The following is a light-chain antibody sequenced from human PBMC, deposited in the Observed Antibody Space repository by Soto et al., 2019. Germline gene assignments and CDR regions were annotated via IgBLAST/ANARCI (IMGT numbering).Light chain of an antibody. CDR2: ESS. CDR1: QSISRL. J-gene: IGKJ4*01. Sequence: DIQMTQSPSTLSAFVGDRVIITCRAIQSISRLLAWYQQTPGKAPKLLIYESSRLASGVPSRFSGSGSGTEFILTISSLEPDDFATYYSHHFYTYSSLTSGGGTIVDIK. V-gene: IGKV1-5*01. CDR3: HHFYTYSSLT.